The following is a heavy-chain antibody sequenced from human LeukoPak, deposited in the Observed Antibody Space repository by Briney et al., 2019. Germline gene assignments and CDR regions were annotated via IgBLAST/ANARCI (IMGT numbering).Heavy chain of an antibody. CDR3: ANDLGWIQLNLG. Sequence: GSLRLSCAASGFTFSSYGMHWVRQPPGKGLEWIGEINHSGSTNYNPSLKSRVTISVDTSKNQFSLKLSSVTAADTAVYYCANDLGWIQLNLGRGQGTLVTVSS. V-gene: IGHV4-34*08. J-gene: IGHJ4*02. CDR2: INHSGST. CDR1: GFTFSSYG. D-gene: IGHD5-18*01.